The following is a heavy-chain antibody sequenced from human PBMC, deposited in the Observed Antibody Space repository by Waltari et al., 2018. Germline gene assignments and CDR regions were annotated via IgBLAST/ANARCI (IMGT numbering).Heavy chain of an antibody. Sequence: QVQLVESGGGVVQPGRYLRLSCAASGFTFSTYVVHWVRQAPGKGLEWLAVMSPDGGLSYYADSVKGRFTISRDNSRNTLFLQMNGLRPDDTAVYFCARDPLPGPPDFFDYWGQGTLVSVSS. CDR3: ARDPLPGPPDFFDY. J-gene: IGHJ4*02. D-gene: IGHD1-1*01. CDR1: GFTFSTYV. V-gene: IGHV3-30*01. CDR2: MSPDGGLS.